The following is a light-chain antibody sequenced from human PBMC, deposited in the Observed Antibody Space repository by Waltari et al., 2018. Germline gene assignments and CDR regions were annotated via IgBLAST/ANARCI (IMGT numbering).Light chain of an antibody. CDR3: ALYMGSGIWV. CDR2: KAN. J-gene: IGLJ3*02. Sequence: QTVVTHEPSLSVSPGGTVTLTCAFSSGSIYTTSYATWYQQSPGQAPRTLVYKANSRSSGVPDRFSGSILGNKAALTITGAQADDESDYYCALYMGSGIWVFGGGTKLTVL. V-gene: IGLV8-61*01. CDR1: SGSIYTTSY.